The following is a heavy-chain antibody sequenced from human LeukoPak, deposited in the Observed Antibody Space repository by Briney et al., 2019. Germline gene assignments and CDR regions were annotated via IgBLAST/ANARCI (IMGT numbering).Heavy chain of an antibody. Sequence: PSETLSLTCTVSGGSISSSSYYWGWIRQPPGKGLEWIGSIYYSGSTYYNPSLKSRVTISVDTSKNQFSLKLSSVTAADTAVYYCAGTYSLYDAFDIWGQGTMVTVSS. D-gene: IGHD1-26*01. V-gene: IGHV4-39*07. CDR3: AGTYSLYDAFDI. J-gene: IGHJ3*02. CDR2: IYYSGST. CDR1: GGSISSSSYY.